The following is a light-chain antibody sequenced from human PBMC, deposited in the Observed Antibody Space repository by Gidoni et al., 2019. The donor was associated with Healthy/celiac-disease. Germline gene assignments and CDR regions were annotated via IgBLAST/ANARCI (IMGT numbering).Light chain of an antibody. CDR2: GAS. Sequence: EIVLTQSPGTLSLSPGERATLSCRASQSVSSSYLAWYQQKPGQAPRLLIYGASSRATGIPDRVSGSGSGTDFTLTLSRLEPEDFAVYYCQQYGSSPPYTFGQGTKLEIQ. CDR3: QQYGSSPPYT. CDR1: QSVSSSY. V-gene: IGKV3-20*01. J-gene: IGKJ2*01.